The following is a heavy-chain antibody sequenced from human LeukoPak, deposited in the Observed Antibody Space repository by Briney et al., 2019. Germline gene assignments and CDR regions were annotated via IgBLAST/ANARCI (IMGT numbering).Heavy chain of an antibody. J-gene: IGHJ4*02. V-gene: IGHV4-38-2*01. CDR3: ARYCTSTTCILRGFDY. Sequence: SETLSLTCSVSGYSFTSGHYWGWIRQPPGKGLEWIANIYHTGSAHYNPSLKSRVTISVDASKNQFSLKLSSVTAADTAVYYCARYCTSTTCILRGFDYWGQGTLVTVSS. D-gene: IGHD2-2*01. CDR2: IYHTGSA. CDR1: GYSFTSGHY.